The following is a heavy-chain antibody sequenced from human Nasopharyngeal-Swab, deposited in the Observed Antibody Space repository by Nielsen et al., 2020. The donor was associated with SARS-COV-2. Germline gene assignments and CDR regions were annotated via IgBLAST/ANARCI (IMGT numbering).Heavy chain of an antibody. Sequence: SETLSLTCTVSGGSISSYYWSWIRQPPGKGLEWIGYIYYSGSTNYNPSLKSRVTISVDTSKNQFSLKLSSVTAADTAVYYWARGGWGNWFDPCGQGTLVTVSS. CDR2: IYYSGST. CDR1: GGSISSYY. D-gene: IGHD3-16*01. J-gene: IGHJ5*02. V-gene: IGHV4-59*01. CDR3: ARGGWGNWFDP.